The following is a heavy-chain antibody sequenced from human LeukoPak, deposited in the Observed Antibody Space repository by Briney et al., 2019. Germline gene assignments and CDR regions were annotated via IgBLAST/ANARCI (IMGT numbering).Heavy chain of an antibody. J-gene: IGHJ3*01. D-gene: IGHD3-3*01. CDR3: ASRDFWSAYHAFDA. CDR1: GYSFTTYW. Sequence: GESLKISCKGSGYSFTTYWIGWVRQMPGKGLEWMGIIYPGDSDTRYSPSFQGQVTISADRSISTAYLQWSSLKASDTAMYYCASRDFWSAYHAFDAWGQGTMVTVSS. CDR2: IYPGDSDT. V-gene: IGHV5-51*01.